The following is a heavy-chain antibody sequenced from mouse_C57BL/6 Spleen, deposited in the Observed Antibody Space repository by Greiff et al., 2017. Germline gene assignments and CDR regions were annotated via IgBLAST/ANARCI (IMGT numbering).Heavy chain of an antibody. Sequence: EVQLVESGPELVKPGASVKMSCKASGYTFTDYNMHWVKQSHGKSLEWIGYINPNNGGTSYNQKFKGKATLTVNKSSSTAYMELRSLTSEDSAVYYCASYGYDAFAYWGQGTLVTVSA. CDR1: GYTFTDYN. CDR3: ASYGYDAFAY. J-gene: IGHJ3*01. D-gene: IGHD2-2*01. CDR2: INPNNGGT. V-gene: IGHV1-22*01.